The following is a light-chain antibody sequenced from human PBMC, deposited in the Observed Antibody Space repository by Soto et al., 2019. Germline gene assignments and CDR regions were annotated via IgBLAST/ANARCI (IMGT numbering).Light chain of an antibody. CDR3: QQYRHYAWT. CDR1: QYLDTM. V-gene: IGKV1-5*03. CDR2: EAS. Sequence: VQMTQSPSTLSASVGDRVTITCRASQYLDTMLAWYQLKPGKAPILLIYEASTLQSGVPSRFSGSGYGTEFTLTIQSLQPEDCATYYCQQYRHYAWTFGQGTKVDIK. J-gene: IGKJ1*01.